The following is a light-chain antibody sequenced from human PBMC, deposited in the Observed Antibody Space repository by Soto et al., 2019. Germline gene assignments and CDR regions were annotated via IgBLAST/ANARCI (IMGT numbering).Light chain of an antibody. V-gene: IGKV4-1*01. CDR3: QQYYTTPLT. CDR2: WAS. CDR1: RRVLYKSNNKNH. J-gene: IGKJ4*01. Sequence: DLVMTQSPDSLAVSLGEESALNCQCRRRVLYKSNNKNHLAWYQQKPGQPPQLIIYWASTRESGVPDRFSGSGSGTDFTLTISSLQAEDVAVYYCQQYYTTPLTFGGGTKVDIK.